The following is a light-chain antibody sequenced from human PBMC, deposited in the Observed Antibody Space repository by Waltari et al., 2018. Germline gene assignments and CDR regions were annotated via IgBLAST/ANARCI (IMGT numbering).Light chain of an antibody. CDR3: QTWGTGWV. J-gene: IGLJ3*02. Sequence: QLVLTQSPSASASPGASVKLTCTLRSGNGNSAIAWHQQQPGKGPRLLMRINSDGSHNKGAGIPDRFSGSTSGAERYLTISSLQSEDEAAYYCQTWGTGWVFGGGTKLTVL. V-gene: IGLV4-69*01. CDR1: SGNGNSA. CDR2: INSDGSH.